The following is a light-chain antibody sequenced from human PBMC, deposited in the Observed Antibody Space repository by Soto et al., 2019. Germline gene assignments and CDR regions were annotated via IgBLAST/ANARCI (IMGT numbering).Light chain of an antibody. CDR3: QQYNNWPQT. V-gene: IGKV3-15*01. Sequence: EIVMTQSPATLSVSPGERATLSCRASQSVSSNLAWYQQKPGQAPRLLIYGASTRATGIPARFSGSGSGTEFTLTISSLQSEEYAVYHCQQYNNWPQTFGQGTKVEIK. J-gene: IGKJ1*01. CDR1: QSVSSN. CDR2: GAS.